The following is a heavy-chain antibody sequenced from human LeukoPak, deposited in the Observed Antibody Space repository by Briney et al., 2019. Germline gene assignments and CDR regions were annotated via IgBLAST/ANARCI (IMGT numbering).Heavy chain of an antibody. Sequence: GGSLRLSCAASGFTFSSYGMHWVRQAPGKGLEWVAVIWYDGSNKYYADSAKGRLTISRDNSKNTLYLQMNSLRAEDTAVYYCAREGIAAAYNWFDPWGQGTLVTVSS. D-gene: IGHD6-13*01. V-gene: IGHV3-33*01. J-gene: IGHJ5*02. CDR1: GFTFSSYG. CDR3: AREGIAAAYNWFDP. CDR2: IWYDGSNK.